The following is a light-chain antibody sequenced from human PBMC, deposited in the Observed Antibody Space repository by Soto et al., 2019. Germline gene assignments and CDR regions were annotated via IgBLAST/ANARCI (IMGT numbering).Light chain of an antibody. J-gene: IGLJ3*02. V-gene: IGLV2-8*01. Sequence: HSALTQPPSASGSPGQSVTISGTGTSSDVGAYKYVSWYQQYPGKAPKLMIYEVTKRPSGVPDRFSGSKSGNTASLTVSGLQAEDEADYYCTSYVGNDIWVFGGGTKLTVL. CDR2: EVT. CDR1: SSDVGAYKY. CDR3: TSYVGNDIWV.